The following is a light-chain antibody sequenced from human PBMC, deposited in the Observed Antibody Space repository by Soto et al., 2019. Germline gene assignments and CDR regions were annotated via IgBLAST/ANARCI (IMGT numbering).Light chain of an antibody. V-gene: IGKV3-20*01. J-gene: IGKJ2*01. CDR1: QSVSKS. CDR2: GAS. CDR3: QQYGTSYT. Sequence: EIVLTQSPDTLSLSPGERATLSCTASQSVSKSLAWYQVKPGQAPRLLIYGASSRATGIPDRFSGSGSGTDFTLSISSLEPEDIAAYYCQQYGTSYTFGPGTKLEIK.